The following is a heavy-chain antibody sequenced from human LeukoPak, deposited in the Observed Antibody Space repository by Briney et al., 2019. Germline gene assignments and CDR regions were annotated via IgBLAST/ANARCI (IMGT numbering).Heavy chain of an antibody. J-gene: IGHJ3*02. CDR2: INPNSGGS. Sequence: ASVKVSCKASGYTFTSYAISWVRQAPGQGLESMGWINPNSGGSNYAQKFQGRVTMTRDTSITTAYMELTRLTSDDTAMYYCARNLEYSSSSGAFDIWGQGTMVTVSS. CDR1: GYTFTSYA. CDR3: ARNLEYSSSSGAFDI. D-gene: IGHD6-6*01. V-gene: IGHV1-2*02.